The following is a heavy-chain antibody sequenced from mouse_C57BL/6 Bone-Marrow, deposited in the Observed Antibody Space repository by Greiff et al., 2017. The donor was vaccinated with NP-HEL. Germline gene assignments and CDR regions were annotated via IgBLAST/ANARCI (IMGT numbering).Heavy chain of an antibody. V-gene: IGHV14-4*01. Sequence: EVQLVESGAELVRPGASVKLSCTASGFNIKDDYMHWVKQRPEQGLEWIGWIDPENGDTEYASKFQGKATITADTSSNTAYLQLSSLTSEDTAVYYCTTVVAPADWGQGTLVTVSA. CDR2: IDPENGDT. CDR3: TTVVAPAD. CDR1: GFNIKDDY. D-gene: IGHD1-1*01. J-gene: IGHJ3*01.